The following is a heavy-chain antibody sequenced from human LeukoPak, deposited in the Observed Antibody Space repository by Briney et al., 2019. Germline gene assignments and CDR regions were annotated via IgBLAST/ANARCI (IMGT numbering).Heavy chain of an antibody. CDR2: ITSTSRTI. V-gene: IGHV3-69-1*02. J-gene: IGHJ4*02. Sequence: PGGSLRLSCEVSGFTFTDYSMHWVRQAPGKGLEWASSITSTSRTIFYADSVEGRFTISRDNAKNTVSLEMNSLRTEDAAIYYCARDFPDNALFDLWGQGTLVSVSS. CDR1: GFTFTDYS. D-gene: IGHD2-8*01. CDR3: ARDFPDNALFDL.